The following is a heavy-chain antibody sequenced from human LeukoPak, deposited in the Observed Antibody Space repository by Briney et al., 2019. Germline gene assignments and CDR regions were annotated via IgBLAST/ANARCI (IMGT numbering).Heavy chain of an antibody. V-gene: IGHV3-53*03. CDR1: GLTASSDY. D-gene: IGHD1-26*01. J-gene: IGHJ3*02. CDR3: ARGQSYYEAFDI. CDR2: IYSGGST. Sequence: PGGSLRLSCAASGLTASSDYMSWVRQPPGKGLEWVSVIYSGGSTNYADSVKGRFTISRDNSKNTLHLQMNSLRVEDTAVYYCARGQSYYEAFDIWGQGTMVTVSS.